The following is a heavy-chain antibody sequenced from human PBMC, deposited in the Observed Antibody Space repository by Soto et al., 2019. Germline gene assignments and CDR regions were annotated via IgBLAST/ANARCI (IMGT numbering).Heavy chain of an antibody. V-gene: IGHV1-8*01. CDR3: AREYSSSSPRYYYYYMDV. Sequence: ASVKVSCKASGYTFTSYDINWVRQATGQGLEWMGWMNPNSGNTGYAQKFRGRVTMTRNTSISTAYMELSSLRSEDTAVYYCAREYSSSSPRYYYYYMDVWGKGTTVTVSS. J-gene: IGHJ6*03. D-gene: IGHD6-6*01. CDR1: GYTFTSYD. CDR2: MNPNSGNT.